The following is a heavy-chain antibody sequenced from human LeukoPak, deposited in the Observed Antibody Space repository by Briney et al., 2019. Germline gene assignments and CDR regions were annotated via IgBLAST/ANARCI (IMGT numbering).Heavy chain of an antibody. D-gene: IGHD3-10*01. CDR2: ISGSGGST. J-gene: IGHJ4*02. Sequence: PGGSLRLSCAASGFTFSSYAMSWVRQAPGKGLEWVSAISGSGGSTYYADSVKGRFTISRDNSKNTLYLQMNSLRAEDTAVYYCARSLWFGDIQRENWGQGTLVTVSS. CDR1: GFTFSSYA. CDR3: ARSLWFGDIQREN. V-gene: IGHV3-23*01.